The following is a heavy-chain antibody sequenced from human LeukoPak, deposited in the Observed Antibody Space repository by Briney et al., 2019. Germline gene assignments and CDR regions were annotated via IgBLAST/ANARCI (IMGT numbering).Heavy chain of an antibody. D-gene: IGHD3-16*01. V-gene: IGHV3-23*01. CDR2: ISGSGGTT. CDR3: AKSRGYVYNDYYDY. J-gene: IGHJ4*02. Sequence: GGSLRLSCAAPGFSVSSNYMGWVRQAPGRGLEWVSTISGSGGTTYYADSVKGRFTISRDNSKNTLFLQMNSLRAEDTAVYYCAKSRGYVYNDYYDYWGQGTLVTVSS. CDR1: GFSVSSNY.